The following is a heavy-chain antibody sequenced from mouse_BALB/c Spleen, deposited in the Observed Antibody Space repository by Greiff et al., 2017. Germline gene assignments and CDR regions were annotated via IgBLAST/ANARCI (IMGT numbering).Heavy chain of an antibody. CDR1: GDSITSGY. CDR2: ISYSGST. D-gene: IGHD1-1*01. J-gene: IGHJ4*01. V-gene: IGHV3-8*02. Sequence: EVKLQESGPSLVKPSQTLSLTCSVSGDSITSGYWNWIRKVPGNKLEYMGYISYSGSTYYNPSLKSRISITRDTSTNQYYLQLNSVTTEDTATYYCARRGISTTYYAMDYWGQGTPVTVS. CDR3: ARRGISTTYYAMDY.